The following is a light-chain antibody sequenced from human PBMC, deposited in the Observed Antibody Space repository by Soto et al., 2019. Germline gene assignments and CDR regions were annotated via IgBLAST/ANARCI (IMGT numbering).Light chain of an antibody. J-gene: IGLJ1*01. V-gene: IGLV2-14*01. CDR1: SSDVGYYNY. Sequence: SALTQPASVYGFPGQSIAISCAGTSSDVGYYNYVSWYQQHPGKAPNVMIYDVNNRPSGVPDRFSGSKSGNTASLTISGLQAEDEADYYCSSYTSSSTYVFGTGTKVTVL. CDR3: SSYTSSSTYV. CDR2: DVN.